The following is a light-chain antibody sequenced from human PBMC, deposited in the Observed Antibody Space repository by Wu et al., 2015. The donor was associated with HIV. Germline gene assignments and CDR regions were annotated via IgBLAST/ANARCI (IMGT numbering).Light chain of an antibody. J-gene: IGKJ5*01. CDR1: QSVRSY. V-gene: IGKV3-11*01. CDR2: DAS. Sequence: EIVLTQSPATLSLSPGERATLSCRASQSVRSYLAWFQQKPGQAPRLLIYDASRATGIPARFSGSGSGTDFTLTISSLEPEDFAVYYCQHRFNWPLIFGQGTRLEIK. CDR3: QHRFNWPLI.